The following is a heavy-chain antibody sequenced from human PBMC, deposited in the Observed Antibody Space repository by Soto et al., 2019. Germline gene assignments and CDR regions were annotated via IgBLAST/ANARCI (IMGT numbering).Heavy chain of an antibody. CDR2: IYYSGTT. Sequence: PSETLSLTCTVSGDSITSNSYFWAWIRQPPGKRLEWIGSIYYSGTTYYNPSLKSRVTISVDRSKNQFSLKLNSVTAADTAVYYCARDRKYYYDSSGYPDYWGQGTLVTVSS. J-gene: IGHJ4*02. CDR3: ARDRKYYYDSSGYPDY. V-gene: IGHV4-39*02. CDR1: GDSITSNSYF. D-gene: IGHD3-22*01.